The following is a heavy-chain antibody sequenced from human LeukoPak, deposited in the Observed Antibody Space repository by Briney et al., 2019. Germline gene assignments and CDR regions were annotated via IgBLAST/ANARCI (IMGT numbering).Heavy chain of an antibody. CDR2: ISSSGGTI. Sequence: PGGSLRLSCAASGFTFSDYYMSWIRQAPGKGLEWVSYISSSGGTIYYADSVKGRFTISRDNAKNTLYLQMNSLRAEDTAVYYCAKAVAAAGTGGYLWGQGTLVTVSS. CDR3: AKAVAAAGTGGYL. CDR1: GFTFSDYY. V-gene: IGHV3-11*04. J-gene: IGHJ4*02. D-gene: IGHD6-13*01.